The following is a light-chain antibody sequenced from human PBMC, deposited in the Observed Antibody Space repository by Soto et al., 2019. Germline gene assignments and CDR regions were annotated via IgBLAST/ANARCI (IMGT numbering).Light chain of an antibody. V-gene: IGKV1-39*01. J-gene: IGKJ5*01. CDR3: QQSYSTPIT. CDR2: TAS. Sequence: DIQMTQYPSSLSASVGDRVTITCRASQSISSYLNWYQQKQGKAPEXXIYTASSLQSGVPSRFSGSGSGTDFTLTISSLQPEDFETYYCQQSYSTPITFGQGTRLEIK. CDR1: QSISSY.